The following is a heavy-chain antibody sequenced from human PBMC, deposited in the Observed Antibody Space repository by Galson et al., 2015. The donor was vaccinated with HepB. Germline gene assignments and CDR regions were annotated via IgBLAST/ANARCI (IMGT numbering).Heavy chain of an antibody. CDR2: ISYDGSNK. Sequence: SLRLSCAASGFTFSSYAMHWVRQAPGKGLEWVAVISYDGSNKYYADSVKGRFTISRDNSKNTLYLQMNSLRAEDTAVYYCARTYGSGSYWGQGTLVTVSS. J-gene: IGHJ4*02. CDR1: GFTFSSYA. V-gene: IGHV3-30-3*01. D-gene: IGHD3-10*01. CDR3: ARTYGSGSY.